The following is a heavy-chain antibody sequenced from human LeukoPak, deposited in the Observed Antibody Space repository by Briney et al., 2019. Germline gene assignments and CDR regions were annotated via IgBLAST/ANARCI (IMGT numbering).Heavy chain of an antibody. Sequence: AQSLSLSCAASGFSIGDDGMSWVRQAPGKGLEWVCGMNWNGGSTGNADTNKDRFTISRDNAKNSLYLQMNSLRAEDMALYYCARVGIFGVVILAGAFDIWGQGTMVTVSS. V-gene: IGHV3-20*04. CDR1: GFSIGDDG. CDR2: MNWNGGST. D-gene: IGHD3-3*01. CDR3: ARVGIFGVVILAGAFDI. J-gene: IGHJ3*02.